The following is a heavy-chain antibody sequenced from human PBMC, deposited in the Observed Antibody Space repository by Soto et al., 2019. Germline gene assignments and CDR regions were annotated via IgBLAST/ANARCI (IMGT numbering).Heavy chain of an antibody. D-gene: IGHD6-13*01. J-gene: IGHJ6*02. CDR3: ARDARGQQLGISPTYGMDV. CDR1: GFTFSSYG. Sequence: PGGSLRLSCAASGFTFSSYGMHWVRQAPGKGLEWVAVIWYDGSNKYYADSVKGRFTISRDNSKNTLYLQMNSLRAEDTAVYYCARDARGQQLGISPTYGMDVWGQGTTVTVSS. CDR2: IWYDGSNK. V-gene: IGHV3-33*01.